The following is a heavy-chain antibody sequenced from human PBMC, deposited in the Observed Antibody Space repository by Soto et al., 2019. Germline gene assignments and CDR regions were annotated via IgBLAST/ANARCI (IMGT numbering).Heavy chain of an antibody. J-gene: IGHJ6*02. CDR3: AKGGPYDSIVGSDYYGVDV. CDR2: ISGSAVKI. CDR1: GFPFRKYA. D-gene: IGHD3-10*01. V-gene: IGHV3-23*01. Sequence: PGGSLRLSCAASGFPFRKYAMSWVRQAPGKSLEWVSAISGSAVKIFYADSVKGRFTISRDNSKNTLHLQMNSLRAEDTAVYYCAKGGPYDSIVGSDYYGVDVWGQGTTVTVSS.